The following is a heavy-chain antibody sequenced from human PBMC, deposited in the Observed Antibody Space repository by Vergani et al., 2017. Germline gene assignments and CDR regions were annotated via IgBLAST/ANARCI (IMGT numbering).Heavy chain of an antibody. Sequence: EVQLVEFGGGLVQPGGSLRPSRAASGFPFSSYSMNWVRQAPGKGLEWVSYISSSSSTKYYADSVKGRFTISRDNAKNALYLQMNSLRAEDTAVYYCARLIVVVPAATVPWGQGTLVTVSS. J-gene: IGHJ5*02. CDR3: ARLIVVVPAATVP. CDR2: ISSSSSTK. V-gene: IGHV3-48*01. D-gene: IGHD2-2*01. CDR1: GFPFSSYS.